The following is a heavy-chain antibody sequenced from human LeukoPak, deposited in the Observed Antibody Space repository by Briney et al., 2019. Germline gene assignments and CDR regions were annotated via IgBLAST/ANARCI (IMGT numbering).Heavy chain of an antibody. CDR2: INSDGSRT. CDR3: AKGFYDNSASGVFDI. D-gene: IGHD3-22*01. CDR1: GFTFSSYW. J-gene: IGHJ3*02. Sequence: PGGSLRLSCAASGFTFSSYWMHWVRQVPGKGLVWVARINSDGSRTDHADSVKGRFTISRDNSKNTLYLQMNSLRAEDTAVYYCAKGFYDNSASGVFDIWGQGTMVTVSS. V-gene: IGHV3-74*01.